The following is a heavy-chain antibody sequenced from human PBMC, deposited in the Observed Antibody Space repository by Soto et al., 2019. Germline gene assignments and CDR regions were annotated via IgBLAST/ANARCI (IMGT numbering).Heavy chain of an antibody. J-gene: IGHJ4*02. D-gene: IGHD2-2*01. V-gene: IGHV1-2*04. CDR3: ARTHCSSTRCYVGSWDY. Sequence: QVQLVQSGAEVKKPGASVKVSCRASGYTFTGYYMHWVRQAPGQGLEWMGWINPNSGGTNYAQNFQGWGTMTRDTSISTAYMELSRLRSDDTAVYYCARTHCSSTRCYVGSWDYWGQGTLVTGSS. CDR1: GYTFTGYY. CDR2: INPNSGGT.